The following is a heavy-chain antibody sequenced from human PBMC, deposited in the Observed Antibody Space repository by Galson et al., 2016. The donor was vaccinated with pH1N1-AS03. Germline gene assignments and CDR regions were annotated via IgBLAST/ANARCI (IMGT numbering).Heavy chain of an antibody. Sequence: SLRLSCAASGFTFNQYAMHWVRQAPGKGLEWVGLVSYDGAHTYYADSVKGRFTISRGNSENTLYLQMNSLGPEDTAVYYCARELWFGVDYWGQEPWSPSP. CDR1: GFTFNQYA. J-gene: IGHJ4*01. CDR3: ARELWFGVDY. CDR2: VSYDGAHT. D-gene: IGHD3-10*01. V-gene: IGHV3-30-3*01.